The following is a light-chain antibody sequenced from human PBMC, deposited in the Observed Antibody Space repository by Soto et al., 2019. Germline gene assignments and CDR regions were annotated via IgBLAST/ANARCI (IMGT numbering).Light chain of an antibody. CDR2: DAS. J-gene: IGKJ5*01. Sequence: EIVLTQSRGTLSLSPGERATLSCRASQSVSSSYLAWYRQKPGQAPRLLIYDASNRATGIPARFSGSGSGTDFTLTISSLEPEDFAVYYCQQRSNWITFGQGTRLEI. V-gene: IGKV3D-20*02. CDR1: QSVSSSY. CDR3: QQRSNWIT.